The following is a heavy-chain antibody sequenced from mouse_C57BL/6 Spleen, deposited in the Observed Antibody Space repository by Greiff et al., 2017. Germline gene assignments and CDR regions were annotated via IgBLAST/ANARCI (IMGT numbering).Heavy chain of an antibody. CDR3: ARIASSGSFDY. Sequence: VTLKVSGPGILQPSQTLSLTCSFSGFSLSTFGMGVGWIRQPSGQGLEWLAHIGWDDDKYYNPALKSRLTISTDTSKNQLFLKIANVDTSDTSTYYCARIASSGSFDYWGQGTTLTVSA. J-gene: IGHJ2*01. CDR2: IGWDDDK. V-gene: IGHV8-8*01. D-gene: IGHD3-2*02. CDR1: GFSLSTFGMG.